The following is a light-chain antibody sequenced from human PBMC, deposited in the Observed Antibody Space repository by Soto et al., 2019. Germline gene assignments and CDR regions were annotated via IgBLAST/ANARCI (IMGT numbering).Light chain of an antibody. CDR1: SSDVGGYNY. CDR2: EIS. Sequence: QSALTQPPSASGSPGQSVTISCTGTSSDVGGYNYVSWYQQHPGKAPKLMIYEISKRPSGVPDRFSGSKSGNTASLTVSGLQAEDEADYYCSSYANSNNLPYVFGTGTKLPVL. CDR3: SSYANSNNLPYV. J-gene: IGLJ1*01. V-gene: IGLV2-8*01.